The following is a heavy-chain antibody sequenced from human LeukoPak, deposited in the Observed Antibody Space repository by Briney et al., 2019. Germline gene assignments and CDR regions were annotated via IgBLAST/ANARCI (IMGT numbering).Heavy chain of an antibody. Sequence: PGGSLRLSCAASGFTFSDYGIHWVRQAPGKGLEWVAVISYDGSKEYYADSVKGRFTISRDNSKNTLYLQMNSLRADDTAVYYRARGQSRYFDWYLGFFDYWGQGTLVTVSS. J-gene: IGHJ4*02. CDR1: GFTFSDYG. CDR3: ARGQSRYFDWYLGFFDY. CDR2: ISYDGSKE. V-gene: IGHV3-30*03. D-gene: IGHD3-9*01.